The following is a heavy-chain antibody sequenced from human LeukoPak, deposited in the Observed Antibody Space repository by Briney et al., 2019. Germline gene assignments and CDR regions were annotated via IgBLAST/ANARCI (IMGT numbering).Heavy chain of an antibody. Sequence: PSETLSLTCAVSGGSISSSNWWSWVCQPPGKGLEWIGEIYHSGSTNYNPSLKSRVTISVDKSKNQFSLKLSSVTAADTAVYYCARVTAAESYYYYYYMDVWGKGTTVTISS. V-gene: IGHV4-4*02. J-gene: IGHJ6*03. CDR3: ARVTAAESYYYYYYMDV. CDR2: IYHSGST. CDR1: GGSISSSNW. D-gene: IGHD6-13*01.